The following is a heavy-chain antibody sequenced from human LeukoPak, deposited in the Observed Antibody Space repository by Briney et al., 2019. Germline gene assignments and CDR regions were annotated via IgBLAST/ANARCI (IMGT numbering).Heavy chain of an antibody. Sequence: ASVKVSCKTSGYSENFYGITWVRQVAGQGLEWMGWISAQHGQTEYAPNSQDRVTMTTDTYTNTAYMELRSLRSDDTAVYYCAGDSSGLDAFDIWGQGTMVTVSS. D-gene: IGHD3-22*01. J-gene: IGHJ3*02. V-gene: IGHV1-18*01. CDR2: ISAQHGQT. CDR3: AGDSSGLDAFDI. CDR1: GYSENFYG.